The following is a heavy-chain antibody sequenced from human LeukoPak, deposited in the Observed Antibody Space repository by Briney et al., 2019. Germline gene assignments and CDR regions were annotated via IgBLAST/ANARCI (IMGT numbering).Heavy chain of an antibody. CDR2: INPNSGGT. D-gene: IGHD6-13*01. J-gene: IGHJ4*02. CDR1: GYTFTGYY. CDR3: ARGKLLAAEGPYFFDS. V-gene: IGHV1-2*02. Sequence: GASVKVSCKASGYTFTGYYIHWVRQAPGQGLERMGWINPNSGGTNYAQNFQGRVTMSRDTSISTAYMELTRLTSDDPAVYYCARGKLLAAEGPYFFDSWGQGMLVTVSS.